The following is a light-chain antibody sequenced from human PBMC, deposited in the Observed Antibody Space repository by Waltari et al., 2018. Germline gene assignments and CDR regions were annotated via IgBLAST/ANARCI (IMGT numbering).Light chain of an antibody. J-gene: IGLJ2*01. CDR3: SSYAGYNTYVI. CDR1: SNDIGVYNL. CDR2: EVN. Sequence: QSALTQPASVSGSPGQSITISCTGSSNDIGVYNLVSWYQQHPGKAPKLIIYEVNKRPSGVSHRFSASKSGSTASLTISGLQADDEAHYFCSSYAGYNTYVIFGGGTKLTVL. V-gene: IGLV2-23*02.